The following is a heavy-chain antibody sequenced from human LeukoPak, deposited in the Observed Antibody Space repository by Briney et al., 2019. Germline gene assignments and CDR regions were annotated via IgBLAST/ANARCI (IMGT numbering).Heavy chain of an antibody. D-gene: IGHD2-15*01. Sequence: GRSLRLSCVASGFTFSSYGMHWVRQAPGKGLEWVAVISYDGSNKYHEDSVKGRFTISRDNSKNTLYLQMNSLRAEDTAVYYCAKGYCSGGSCYSVGDFDYWGQGTLVTVSS. CDR3: AKGYCSGGSCYSVGDFDY. J-gene: IGHJ4*02. CDR2: ISYDGSNK. CDR1: GFTFSSYG. V-gene: IGHV3-30*18.